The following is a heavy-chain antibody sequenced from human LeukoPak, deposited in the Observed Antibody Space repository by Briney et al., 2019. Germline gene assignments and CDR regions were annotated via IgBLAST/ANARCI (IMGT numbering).Heavy chain of an antibody. V-gene: IGHV4-61*01. J-gene: IGHJ4*02. Sequence: SETLSLTCAVSGYSISSGYYWGWIRQPPGKGLEWIGYIYYSGSTNYNPSLKSRVTFSVDTSKNQFSLKLSSVTAADTAVYYCARSRGFGVVNTDYWGQGTLVTVSS. CDR1: GYSISSGYY. CDR2: IYYSGST. CDR3: ARSRGFGVVNTDY. D-gene: IGHD3-3*01.